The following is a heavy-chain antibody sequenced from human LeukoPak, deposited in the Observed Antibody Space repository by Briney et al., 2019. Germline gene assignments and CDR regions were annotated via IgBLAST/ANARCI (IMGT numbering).Heavy chain of an antibody. CDR1: GFSFSTYS. J-gene: IGHJ3*02. CDR2: IGTGSSII. V-gene: IGHV3-48*01. CDR3: VRDRDFAFDI. Sequence: GGSLRLPCAASGFSFSTYSMNWVRQAPGKGLEWVSYIGTGSSIIDYSDSVKGRFTISRDSAKNSLYLQMTSLRAEDTAVYYCVRDRDFAFDIWGQGTMVIVSS.